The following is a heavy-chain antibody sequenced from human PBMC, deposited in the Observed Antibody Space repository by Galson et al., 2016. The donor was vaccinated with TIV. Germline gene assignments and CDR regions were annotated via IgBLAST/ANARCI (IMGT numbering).Heavy chain of an antibody. V-gene: IGHV4-31*03. CDR3: TRWTDSGSYYEYFQT. J-gene: IGHJ1*01. CDR2: IYYSGST. Sequence: TLSLTCNVSGGSITNSGYYWSWIRQHPEKGLEWIGNIYYSGSTKYNPSLKSRPTISGDTSENNLSLKLTSVTAADTAVYYCTRWTDSGSYYEYFQTWGQGTLVTVSS. CDR1: GGSITNSGYY. D-gene: IGHD1-26*01.